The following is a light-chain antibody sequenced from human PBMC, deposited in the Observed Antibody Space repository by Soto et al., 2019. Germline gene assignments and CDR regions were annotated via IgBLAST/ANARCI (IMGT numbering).Light chain of an antibody. Sequence: DIEMTQSPSSLSASVGDRVTITCRASQSISSYLNWYQQKPGTAPKLLIYAASSLQSGVPSRFSGSGSRTDLTLTISRLQPEDFATYFCHESYRTPCTVGPGTKVAIK. V-gene: IGKV1-39*01. CDR3: HESYRTPCT. CDR2: AAS. J-gene: IGKJ3*01. CDR1: QSISSY.